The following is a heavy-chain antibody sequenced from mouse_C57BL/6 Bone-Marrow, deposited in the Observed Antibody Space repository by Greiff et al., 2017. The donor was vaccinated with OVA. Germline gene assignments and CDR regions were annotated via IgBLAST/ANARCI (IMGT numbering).Heavy chain of an antibody. CDR2: ISDGGSYT. CDR3: ARDRVDFDY. V-gene: IGHV5-4*01. D-gene: IGHD3-1*01. Sequence: EVKLMESGGGLVKPGGSLKLSCAASGFTFSSYAMSWVRQTPEKRLEWVATISDGGSYTYYPDNVKGRFTISRDNAKNNLYLQMSHLKSEDTAMYYCARDRVDFDYWGQGTTLTVS. J-gene: IGHJ2*01. CDR1: GFTFSSYA.